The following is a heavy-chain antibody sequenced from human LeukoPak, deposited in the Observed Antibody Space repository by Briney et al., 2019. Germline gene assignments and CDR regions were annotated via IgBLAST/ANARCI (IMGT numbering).Heavy chain of an antibody. CDR1: GFTFSSYA. D-gene: IGHD2-2*01. CDR3: TTIVVPAANGDY. V-gene: IGHV3-23*01. Sequence: GGSLRLSCAASGFTFSSYAMSWVRQAPGKGLEWVSAISGSGGSTYYADSVKGRFTISRDNSKNTLYLQMNSLKTEDTAVYYCTTIVVPAANGDYWGQGTLVTVSS. J-gene: IGHJ4*02. CDR2: ISGSGGST.